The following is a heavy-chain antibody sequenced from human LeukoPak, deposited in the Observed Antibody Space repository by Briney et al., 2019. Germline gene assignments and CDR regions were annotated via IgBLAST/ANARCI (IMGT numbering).Heavy chain of an antibody. V-gene: IGHV3-30*03. CDR1: GFTFSSYG. CDR3: AEGNWFDP. J-gene: IGHJ5*02. Sequence: GRSLRLSCAASGFTFSSYGMHWVRQAPGKGLEWVAVISYDGSNKYYADSVKGRFTISRDNSKNTLYLQMNSLRAEDTAVYYCAEGNWFDPWGQGTLVTVSS. CDR2: ISYDGSNK.